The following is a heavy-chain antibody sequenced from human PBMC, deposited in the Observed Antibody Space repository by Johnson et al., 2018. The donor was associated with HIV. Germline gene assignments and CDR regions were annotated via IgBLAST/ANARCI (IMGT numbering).Heavy chain of an antibody. CDR1: GFTFSSYG. J-gene: IGHJ3*02. CDR2: ISYDGSNK. D-gene: IGHD3-22*01. CDR3: ARNPDIVWYYYDSSGYVFDI. Sequence: QVQLVESGGGVVQSGRSLRLSCAASGFTFSSYGMHWVRQAPGKGLEWVAIISYDGSNKYYVVSVKGRFTISRDNAKNSLYLQMNSLRAEDTAVYYCARNPDIVWYYYDSSGYVFDIWGQGTMVTVSS. V-gene: IGHV3-30*03.